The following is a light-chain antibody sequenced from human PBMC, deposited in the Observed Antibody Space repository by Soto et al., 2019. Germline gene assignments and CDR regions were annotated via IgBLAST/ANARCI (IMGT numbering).Light chain of an antibody. Sequence: QSALTQPASVSGSPGQSITISCTGTTSDIGDSKYVSWYQQHPGKAPKLMIYDVSNRPSGVSNRFSGSKSGNTASLTISGLQAEDEADYYCSSYTSSGTVLFGGGTKVTVL. CDR3: SSYTSSGTVL. CDR1: TSDIGDSKY. V-gene: IGLV2-14*03. CDR2: DVS. J-gene: IGLJ3*02.